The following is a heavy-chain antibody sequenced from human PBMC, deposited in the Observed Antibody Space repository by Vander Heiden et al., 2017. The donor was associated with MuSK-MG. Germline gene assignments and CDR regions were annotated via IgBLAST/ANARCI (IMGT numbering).Heavy chain of an antibody. J-gene: IGHJ4*02. CDR2: IIPILGIA. Sequence: QVQLVQSGAEVKKPGSSVKVSCKASGGTFSSYTISWVRQAPGQGLEWMGRIIPILGIANDAQKFQGRVTITADKSTSTAYMEMRSLRSEDTAVYYCARDLTGTFGHWGQGTLVTVSS. D-gene: IGHD1-7*01. CDR1: GGTFSSYT. V-gene: IGHV1-69*08. CDR3: ARDLTGTFGH.